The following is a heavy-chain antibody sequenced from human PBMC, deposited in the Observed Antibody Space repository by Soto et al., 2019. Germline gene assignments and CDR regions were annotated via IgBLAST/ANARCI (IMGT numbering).Heavy chain of an antibody. CDR2: ISAYNGNT. CDR1: GYTFTSYG. V-gene: IGHV1-18*01. D-gene: IGHD6-19*01. J-gene: IGHJ5*02. CDR3: ARRYYSSGWSNWFDP. Sequence: QVQLVQSGAEVKKPGASVKASCKASGYTFTSYGISWVRQAPGQGLEWMGWISAYNGNTNYAQKLQGRVTMTTDTSTSTAYMELRSLRADDTAVYYCARRYYSSGWSNWFDPWGQGTLVTFSS.